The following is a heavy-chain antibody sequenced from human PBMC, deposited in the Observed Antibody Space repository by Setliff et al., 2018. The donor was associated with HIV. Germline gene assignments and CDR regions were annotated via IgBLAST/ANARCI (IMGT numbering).Heavy chain of an antibody. V-gene: IGHV3-73*01. CDR1: GFTFSGSP. CDR2: IKTEAEGCAT. J-gene: IGHJ4*02. Sequence: LRLSCGASGFTFSGSPMHWVRQASAKGLEWVGRIKTEAEGCATAYAASVKGRFTISRDDSKNTAYLQMDSLKTEDTAIYYCTRPQYIYDNSDSDNWGQGALVTVSS. CDR3: TRPQYIYDNSDSDN. D-gene: IGHD3-22*01.